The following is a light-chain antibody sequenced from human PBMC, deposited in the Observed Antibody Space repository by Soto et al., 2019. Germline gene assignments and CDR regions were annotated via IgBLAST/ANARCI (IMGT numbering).Light chain of an antibody. CDR1: QSINNY. V-gene: IGKV3-11*01. J-gene: IGKJ4*01. CDR3: QQRSYWPPFT. Sequence: EIVLTQSPATLSLSPGERATVSCRASQSINNYLAWYQQKPGQPPRLLIYDASYRATGIPARFSGSGSGTDFTLTISSLEPEDFAVYYCQQRSYWPPFTFGGGTKVEIK. CDR2: DAS.